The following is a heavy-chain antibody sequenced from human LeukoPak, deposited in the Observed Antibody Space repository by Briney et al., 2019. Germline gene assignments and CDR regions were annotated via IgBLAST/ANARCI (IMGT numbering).Heavy chain of an antibody. V-gene: IGHV3-30-3*01. CDR3: AREPGEGGVTFDI. Sequence: VGTLRLSCAASGFAFSIYAIHGGCEAPGKGRGRGAVISYDGSDKYYAGSSKGRFTISRDNSKNTLYLPMNSLRAEDTAVYYCAREPGEGGVTFDIWGQGAMVTVSS. CDR2: ISYDGSDK. J-gene: IGHJ3*02. CDR1: GFAFSIYA. D-gene: IGHD1-14*01.